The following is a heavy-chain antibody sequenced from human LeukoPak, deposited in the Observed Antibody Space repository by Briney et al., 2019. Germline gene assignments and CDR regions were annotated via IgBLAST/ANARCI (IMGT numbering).Heavy chain of an antibody. V-gene: IGHV3-23*01. Sequence: GGSLRLSCAASGFTFSSYVMTWVRQAPGKGLEWVSGISGGGSYTYYADSVKGRFTVSRDNSKNTLYLQMNSLRVDDTAVYYCAKDRHNWGSDYWGQGTLVIASS. CDR1: GFTFSSYV. J-gene: IGHJ4*02. D-gene: IGHD7-27*01. CDR3: AKDRHNWGSDY. CDR2: ISGGGSYT.